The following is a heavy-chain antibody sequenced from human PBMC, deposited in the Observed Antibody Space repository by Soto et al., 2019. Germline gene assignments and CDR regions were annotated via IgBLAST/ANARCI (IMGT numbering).Heavy chain of an antibody. Sequence: GGSLRLSCAASGFTFSSYAMSWVRQAPGKGLEWVSAISGSGGSTYYADSVKGRFTISRDNSKNTLYLQMNSLRAEDTAVYYCAKTGSSAVAGIIDYWGQGTLVTVSS. CDR1: GFTFSSYA. CDR2: ISGSGGST. D-gene: IGHD6-19*01. V-gene: IGHV3-23*01. CDR3: AKTGSSAVAGIIDY. J-gene: IGHJ4*02.